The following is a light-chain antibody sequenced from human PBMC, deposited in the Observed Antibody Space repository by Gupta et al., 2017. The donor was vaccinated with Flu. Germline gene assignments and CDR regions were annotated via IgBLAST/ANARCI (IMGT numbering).Light chain of an antibody. V-gene: IGKV4-1*01. CDR1: QSVLYSATNKNY. J-gene: IGKJ2*01. CDR2: WAS. Sequence: DIVMTQSPDYLDVSLVERSTIHCKSSQSVLYSATNKNYLAWYQQKAGRPPRLLIYWASTRESGVPDRFSGSGSGTDFTLTISSLQAEDVAVYFCQQYYATPTFGQGTKLEIK. CDR3: QQYYATPT.